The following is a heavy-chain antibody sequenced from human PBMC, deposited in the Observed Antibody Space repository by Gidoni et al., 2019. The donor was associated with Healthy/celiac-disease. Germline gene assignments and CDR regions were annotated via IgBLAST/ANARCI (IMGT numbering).Heavy chain of an antibody. Sequence: QVQLQQCGAGLLKPSETLSLTCAVYGGSFSGYYWSWIRQPPGNGLEWIGEINHSGSTNYNPSLKSRVTISVDTSKNQFSLKLSSVTAADTAVYYCARKIVVVPAAIPPYYYYYGMDVWGQGTTVTVSS. D-gene: IGHD2-2*01. CDR1: GGSFSGYY. V-gene: IGHV4-34*01. CDR2: INHSGST. J-gene: IGHJ6*02. CDR3: ARKIVVVPAAIPPYYYYYGMDV.